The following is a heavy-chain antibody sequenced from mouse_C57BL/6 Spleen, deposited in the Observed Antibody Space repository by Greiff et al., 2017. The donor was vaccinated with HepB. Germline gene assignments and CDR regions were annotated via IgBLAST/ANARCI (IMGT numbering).Heavy chain of an antibody. D-gene: IGHD1-1*01. V-gene: IGHV5-4*03. CDR3: ARGYYGSSRYYFDY. CDR1: GFTFSSYA. Sequence: EVKLVESGGGLVKPGGSLKLSCAASGFTFSSYAMSWVRQTPEKRLEWVATISDGGSYTYYPDNVKGRFTLSRDNAKNNLYLQMSHLKSEDPAMYYCARGYYGSSRYYFDYWGQGTTLTVSS. CDR2: ISDGGSYT. J-gene: IGHJ2*01.